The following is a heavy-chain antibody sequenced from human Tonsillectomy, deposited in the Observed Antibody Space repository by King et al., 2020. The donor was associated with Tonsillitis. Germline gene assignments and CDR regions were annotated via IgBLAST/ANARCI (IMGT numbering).Heavy chain of an antibody. CDR2: IYYSGST. CDR1: GGSISSYY. CDR3: ARGPDYDSSGYYYY. V-gene: IGHV4-59*01. J-gene: IGHJ4*02. Sequence: VQLQESGPGLVKPSETLSLTCTVSGGSISSYYWSWIRQPPGKGLEWIGYIYYSGSTNYNPSLKSRVTISVDTSKNQFSLKLSSVTAADTALYSCARGPDYDSSGYYYYWGQGPLVTVSS. D-gene: IGHD3-22*01.